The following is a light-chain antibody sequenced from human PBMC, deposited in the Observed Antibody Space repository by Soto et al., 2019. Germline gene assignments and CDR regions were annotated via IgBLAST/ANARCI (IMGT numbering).Light chain of an antibody. V-gene: IGKV3-15*01. Sequence: EVVMTQSPATLSVSPGERATLSCRASQSVNRNLAWYQQTPGRAPRLLIYGASTRATGIPARFSGSGSGTEFTLTISSLQSDDFAVYCCQQYNDWPPMYTFGQGTKLEIK. CDR3: QQYNDWPPMYT. CDR1: QSVNRN. J-gene: IGKJ2*01. CDR2: GAS.